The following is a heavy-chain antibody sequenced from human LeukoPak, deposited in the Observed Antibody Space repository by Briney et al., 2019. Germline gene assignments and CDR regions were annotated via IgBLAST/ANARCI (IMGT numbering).Heavy chain of an antibody. Sequence: GESLKISCKGSGYSFTNSWISWVRQMPGKGLEWMGRIDPSDSYANYSPSFQGHVTISADKSISTAYLQWSSLKASDTAMYYCARQSGGDILTGYYREFDYWGQGTLVTVSS. V-gene: IGHV5-10-1*01. CDR3: ARQSGGDILTGYYREFDY. CDR1: GYSFTNSW. D-gene: IGHD3-9*01. J-gene: IGHJ4*02. CDR2: IDPSDSYA.